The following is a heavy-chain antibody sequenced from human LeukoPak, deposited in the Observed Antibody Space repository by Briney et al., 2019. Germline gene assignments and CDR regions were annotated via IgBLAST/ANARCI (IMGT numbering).Heavy chain of an antibody. J-gene: IGHJ5*02. V-gene: IGHV4-61*02. Sequence: SETLSLTCTVSGGSIRSGSYYWSWNRQPAGKGLEWIGRIHAGGSTNYNPSLKSRVTISADTSKNQFSLKLSSVTAADAAVYYCAREFRKGWDWFDPWGQGTLVTVSS. D-gene: IGHD1-26*01. CDR3: AREFRKGWDWFDP. CDR1: GGSIRSGSYY. CDR2: IHAGGST.